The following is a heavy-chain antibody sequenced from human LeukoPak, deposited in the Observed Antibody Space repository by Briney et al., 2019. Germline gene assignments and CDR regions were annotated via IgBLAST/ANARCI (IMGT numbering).Heavy chain of an antibody. D-gene: IGHD3-22*01. CDR3: ARRIVRYYDSSGYTHAYFDY. CDR2: IYPGDSDT. J-gene: IGHJ4*02. CDR1: GYSFTSYW. Sequence: GESLKISCKGSGYSFTSYWIGWVRQMPGKGLEWMGIIYPGDSDTGYSPSFQGQVTISADKSISTAYLQWSSLKASDTAMYYCARRIVRYYDSSGYTHAYFDYWGQGTLVTVSS. V-gene: IGHV5-51*01.